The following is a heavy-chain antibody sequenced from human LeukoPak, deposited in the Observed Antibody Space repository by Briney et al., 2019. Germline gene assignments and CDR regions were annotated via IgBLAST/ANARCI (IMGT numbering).Heavy chain of an antibody. V-gene: IGHV1-2*02. CDR1: GYTFTDCY. Sequence: ASVKVSCKASGYTFTDCYIHWVRQAPGQGLEWTGWINPNSGGTKYAQKFQGRVTMTRDTSINTAYMELSRLTYDDTAVYYSAGLPRYNWNEPLDYWGQGTLVTVSS. D-gene: IGHD1-20*01. CDR2: INPNSGGT. CDR3: AGLPRYNWNEPLDY. J-gene: IGHJ4*02.